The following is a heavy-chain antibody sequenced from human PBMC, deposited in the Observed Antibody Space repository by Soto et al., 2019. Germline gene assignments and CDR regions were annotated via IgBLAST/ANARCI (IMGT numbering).Heavy chain of an antibody. CDR1: GGSISSSSYY. CDR3: ARHSPWAYSSGWYDPIWFDP. D-gene: IGHD6-19*01. J-gene: IGHJ5*02. CDR2: IYYSGST. Sequence: QLQLQESGPGLVKPSETLSLTCTVSGGSISSSSYYWGWIRQPPGKGLEWIGSIYYSGSTYYNPSLKSRVTISVDTSKNQFSLKLSSVTAADTAVYYCARHSPWAYSSGWYDPIWFDPWGQGTLVTVSS. V-gene: IGHV4-39*01.